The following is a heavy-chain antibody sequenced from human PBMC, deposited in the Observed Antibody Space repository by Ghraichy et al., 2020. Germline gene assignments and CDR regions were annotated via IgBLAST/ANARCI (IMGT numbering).Heavy chain of an antibody. J-gene: IGHJ4*02. V-gene: IGHV3-23*01. CDR3: AKDKLPAYIWESYRGFDY. CDR2: ISGSGGST. Sequence: GGSLRHSCAASGLIFSSYAMSWVRQAPGKGLEWVSAISGSGGSTYYADSVKGRFTISRDNSKNTLYLQMNSLRAEDTAVYYCAKDKLPAYIWESYRGFDYWGQVTLVTSAS. CDR1: GLIFSSYA. D-gene: IGHD3-16*02.